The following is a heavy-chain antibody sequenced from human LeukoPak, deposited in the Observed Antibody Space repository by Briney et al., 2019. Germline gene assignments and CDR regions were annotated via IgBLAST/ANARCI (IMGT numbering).Heavy chain of an antibody. D-gene: IGHD3-16*01. J-gene: IGHJ6*03. V-gene: IGHV4-59*01. Sequence: SETLSLTCTVSGGSISSYYWSWIRQPPGKGLEWIGYIYYSGSTNYNPSLKSRVTISVDTSKNQFSLKLSSVTAADTAVYYCARVFEGSGGARYYYYYMDVWGKGTTATVSS. CDR2: IYYSGST. CDR1: GGSISSYY. CDR3: ARVFEGSGGARYYYYYMDV.